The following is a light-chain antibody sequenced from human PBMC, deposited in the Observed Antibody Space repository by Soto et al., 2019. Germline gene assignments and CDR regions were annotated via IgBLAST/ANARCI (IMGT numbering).Light chain of an antibody. CDR1: TGAVTSGYY. CDR3: LLHDGAAYV. V-gene: IGLV7-43*01. CDR2: DTS. J-gene: IGLJ1*01. Sequence: QAVVTQEPSLTVSPGGTVTLTCASSTGAVTSGYYPNWFQQKPGQVPRTLIYDTSNKKSWTPARFSGSLLGGKATLTLSGAQPEDEAEYYCLLHDGAAYVFGTGTKLTVL.